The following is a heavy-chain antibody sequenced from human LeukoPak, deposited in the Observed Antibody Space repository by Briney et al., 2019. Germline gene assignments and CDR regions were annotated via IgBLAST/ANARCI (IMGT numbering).Heavy chain of an antibody. CDR3: AKGSSSGWSGDYFDY. CDR2: ISGSGVST. Sequence: GGSLRLSCAASGVTFSSYAMSWVRQAPGKGLEWVSGISGSGVSTYYADSVKGRFTISRDNSKNTLYLQMNSLRAEDTALYYCAKGSSSGWSGDYFDYWGQGTLVTVSS. J-gene: IGHJ4*02. D-gene: IGHD6-19*01. CDR1: GVTFSSYA. V-gene: IGHV3-23*01.